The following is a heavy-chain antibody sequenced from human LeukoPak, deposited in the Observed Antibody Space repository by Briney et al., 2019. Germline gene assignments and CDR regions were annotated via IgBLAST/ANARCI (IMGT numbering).Heavy chain of an antibody. CDR3: ARVPRIAAAGSYFDY. Sequence: ASVKVSCKASGYTFTCYYMHWVRQAPGQGLEWMGWINPNSGGTNYAQKFQGRVTMTRDTSISTAYMELSRLRSDDTAVYYCARVPRIAAAGSYFDYWGQGTLVTVSS. CDR1: GYTFTCYY. D-gene: IGHD6-13*01. V-gene: IGHV1-2*02. CDR2: INPNSGGT. J-gene: IGHJ4*02.